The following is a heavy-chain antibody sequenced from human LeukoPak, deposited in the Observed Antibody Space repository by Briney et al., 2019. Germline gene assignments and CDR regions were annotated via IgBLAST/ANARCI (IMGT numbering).Heavy chain of an antibody. CDR1: GFTFDDYA. V-gene: IGHV3-9*01. Sequence: PGGSLRLSCAASGFTFDDYAMHWVRQAPGKGLEWVSGIIWNTGSVGYADSVKGRFTISRDNAKNTLFLQMDSLRDEDTALYYCAIRGISGTKYFQHWGQGTLVTVSS. CDR2: IIWNTGSV. J-gene: IGHJ1*01. D-gene: IGHD1-20*01. CDR3: AIRGISGTKYFQH.